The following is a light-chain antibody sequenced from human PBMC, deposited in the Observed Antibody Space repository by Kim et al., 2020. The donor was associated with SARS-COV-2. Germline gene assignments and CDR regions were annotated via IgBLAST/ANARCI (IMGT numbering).Light chain of an antibody. CDR3: SSYTASSTLV. Sequence: GQSITNSCTGTSSDVGGYNYVSWYQQHPAKAPKLILYAVSTRPSWISDRFSGSKYGNTASLTISGLQAEDEADYYCSSYTASSTLVFGTGTKVTVL. CDR2: AVS. CDR1: SSDVGGYNY. J-gene: IGLJ1*01. V-gene: IGLV2-14*03.